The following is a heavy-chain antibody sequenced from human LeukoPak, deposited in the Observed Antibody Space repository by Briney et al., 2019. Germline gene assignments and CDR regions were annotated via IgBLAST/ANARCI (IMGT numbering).Heavy chain of an antibody. CDR1: GFTFSSYA. Sequence: PGGSLRLSCAASGFTFSSYAMSWVRQAPGKGLEWVSAISGSGGSTYYADSVKGRFTISRDNSKNTLYLQMNSLRAEDSAVYYCAKVSWYNWNDGYFDYWGQGTLVTVSS. D-gene: IGHD1-1*01. CDR3: AKVSWYNWNDGYFDY. J-gene: IGHJ4*02. V-gene: IGHV3-23*01. CDR2: ISGSGGST.